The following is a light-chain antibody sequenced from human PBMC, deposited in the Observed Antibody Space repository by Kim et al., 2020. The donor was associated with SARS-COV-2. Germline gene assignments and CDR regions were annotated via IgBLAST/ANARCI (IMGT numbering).Light chain of an antibody. J-gene: IGLJ2*01. CDR2: DNN. Sequence: GQKVTISCSGRSSNIGNNYVSWYQQLPGTAPKLLIYDNNKRPSGIPDRFSGSKSGTSATLGITGLQTGDEADYYCGTWDSSLSDVVFGGGTQLTVL. CDR3: GTWDSSLSDVV. V-gene: IGLV1-51*01. CDR1: SSNIGNNY.